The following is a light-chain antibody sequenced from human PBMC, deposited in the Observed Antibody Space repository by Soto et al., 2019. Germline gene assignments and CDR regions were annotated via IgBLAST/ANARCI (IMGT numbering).Light chain of an antibody. CDR3: QSYDSSLSGVV. CDR2: GNS. J-gene: IGLJ2*01. V-gene: IGLV1-40*01. CDR1: SSNIGAGYD. Sequence: QSVLTQPPSVSGAPGQRVTISCTGSSSNIGAGYDVHWYQQLPGTAPKLLIYGNSNRPSGVPDRFSGSKSGTSASLAITGFQVEDEADYYCQSYDSSLSGVVFGGGTKLTVL.